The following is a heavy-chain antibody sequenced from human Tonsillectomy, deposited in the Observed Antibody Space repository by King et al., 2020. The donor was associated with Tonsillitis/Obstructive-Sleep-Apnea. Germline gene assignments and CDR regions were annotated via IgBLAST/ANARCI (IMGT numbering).Heavy chain of an antibody. CDR2: ISTSSST. CDR3: ARDHFLGDIVVPSYYGMDV. D-gene: IGHD2-15*01. J-gene: IGHJ6*02. Sequence: VQLVESGGGLVKPGGSLRLSCAASGFTFSDYYMSWIRQAPGKGLEWVSYISTSSSTNYADSVKGRFTISRDNAKNSLHLQMNSLRAEDTAVYYCARDHFLGDIVVPSYYGMDVWGQGTTVTVSS. V-gene: IGHV3-11*06. CDR1: GFTFSDYY.